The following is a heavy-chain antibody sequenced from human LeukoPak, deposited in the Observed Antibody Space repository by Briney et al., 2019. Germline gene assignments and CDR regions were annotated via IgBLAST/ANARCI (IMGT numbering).Heavy chain of an antibody. CDR2: ISPYNGKT. D-gene: IGHD2-2*01. V-gene: IGHV1-18*01. Sequence: GASVKVSCKASGYTFINYGIGWVRQAPGQGLEWMGWISPYNGKTKYAQNLQGRVTMTTDTSTSTAYMDLRSLTFDDTAVYYCARSPTIVAPAWTLQPFDPWGQGTLVIVSS. CDR3: ARSPTIVAPAWTLQPFDP. CDR1: GYTFINYG. J-gene: IGHJ5*02.